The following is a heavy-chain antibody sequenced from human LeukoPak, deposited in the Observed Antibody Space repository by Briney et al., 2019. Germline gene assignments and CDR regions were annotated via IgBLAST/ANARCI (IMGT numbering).Heavy chain of an antibody. CDR2: INRNGGSA. J-gene: IGHJ4*02. V-gene: IGHV3-23*01. D-gene: IGHD3-10*01. CDR1: VFTFSSNA. Sequence: GGSLRLSCAASVFTFSSNAMSWVRQAPGKGLDWVSTINRNGGSAYYSDSVKGRFTTSRDSSKNTLYLQMNSLRAADTAVYYCAKDRGWRQLTLASWGQGALVTVSS. CDR3: AKDRGWRQLTLAS.